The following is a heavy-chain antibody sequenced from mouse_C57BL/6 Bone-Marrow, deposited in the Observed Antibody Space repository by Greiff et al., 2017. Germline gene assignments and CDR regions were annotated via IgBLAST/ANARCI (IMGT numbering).Heavy chain of an antibody. D-gene: IGHD1-1*01. Sequence: EVQLQQSGAELVRPGASVKLSCTASGFNIKDDYMHWVKQRPEQGLEWIGWIDPENGDTEYASKFQGKATITADTSSNTAYLQLSSLTSEDTAVYYCTTGDYGSSYSYWGQGTTLTVSS. CDR1: GFNIKDDY. J-gene: IGHJ2*01. CDR2: IDPENGDT. CDR3: TTGDYGSSYSY. V-gene: IGHV14-4*01.